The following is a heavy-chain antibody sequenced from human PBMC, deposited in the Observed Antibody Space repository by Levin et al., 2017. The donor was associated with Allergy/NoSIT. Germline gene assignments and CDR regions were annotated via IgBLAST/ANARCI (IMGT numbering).Heavy chain of an antibody. CDR1: GFTFSDYY. CDR3: ARGNGYCSSTSCRDRDAFDI. J-gene: IGHJ3*02. D-gene: IGHD2-2*01. V-gene: IGHV3-11*05. CDR2: ISSSSSYT. Sequence: TSGGSLRLSCAASGFTFSDYYMSWIRQAPGKGLEWVSYISSSSSYTNYADSVKGRFTISRDNAKNSLYLQMNSLRAEDTAVYYCARGNGYCSSTSCRDRDAFDIWGQGTMVTVSS.